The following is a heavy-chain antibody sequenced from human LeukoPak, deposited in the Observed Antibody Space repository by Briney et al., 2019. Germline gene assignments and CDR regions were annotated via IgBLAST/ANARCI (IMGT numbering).Heavy chain of an antibody. CDR3: ARDPFPYDSSGYYDY. D-gene: IGHD3-22*01. CDR2: ISSSSSYI. CDR1: GFTFSSYS. Sequence: GGSLRLSCAASGFTFSSYSMNWVRQAPGKGLEWVSSISSSSSYIYYADSVKGRFTISRDNANNSLYLQMNSLRAEDTAVYYCARDPFPYDSSGYYDYWGQGTLVTVSS. V-gene: IGHV3-21*01. J-gene: IGHJ4*02.